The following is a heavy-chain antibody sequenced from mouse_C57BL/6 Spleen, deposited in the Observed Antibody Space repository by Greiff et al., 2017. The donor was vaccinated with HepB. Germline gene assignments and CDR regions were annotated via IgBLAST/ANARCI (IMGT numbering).Heavy chain of an antibody. J-gene: IGHJ1*03. CDR3: ARAEGGSSFYFDV. Sequence: QVQLQQPGAELVMPGASVKLSCKASGYTFTSYWMHWVKQRPGQGLEWIGEIDPSDSYTNYNQKFKGKSTLTVDKSSSTAYMQLSSLTSEDSAVYYCARAEGGSSFYFDVWGTGTTVTVSS. CDR2: IDPSDSYT. CDR1: GYTFTSYW. D-gene: IGHD1-1*01. V-gene: IGHV1-69*01.